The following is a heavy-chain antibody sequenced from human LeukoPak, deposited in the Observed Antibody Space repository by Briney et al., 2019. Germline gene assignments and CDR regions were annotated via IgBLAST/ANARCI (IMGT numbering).Heavy chain of an antibody. D-gene: IGHD3-10*01. V-gene: IGHV3-33*01. CDR1: GFTFSSYG. Sequence: PGGSLRLSCAASGFTFSSYGMHWVRQAPGKGLEWVADIWYDGSHKYYADSVKGRFTISRDNSKNTLHLQTNSLRAEDTAVYYCARDLLLWFGELSGDSDYWGQGTLVTVSS. J-gene: IGHJ4*02. CDR2: IWYDGSHK. CDR3: ARDLLLWFGELSGDSDY.